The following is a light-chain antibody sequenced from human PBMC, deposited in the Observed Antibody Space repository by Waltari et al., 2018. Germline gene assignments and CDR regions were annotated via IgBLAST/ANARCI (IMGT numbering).Light chain of an antibody. CDR2: AAA. V-gene: IGKV1-39*01. J-gene: IGKJ5*01. Sequence: DIKMNQSPSSLSASVGDRVTITCRASQSIRSYLNWYKQKSGKAPKLLMYAAASLKSCVPSMFSGSGSGTDYTLTISSRQPLYFATYYCQQYTRTPTITFVQATRL. CDR3: QQYTRTPTIT. CDR1: QSIRSY.